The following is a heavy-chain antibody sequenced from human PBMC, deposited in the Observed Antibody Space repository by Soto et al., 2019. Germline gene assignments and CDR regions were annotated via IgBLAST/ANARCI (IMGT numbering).Heavy chain of an antibody. Sequence: QVQLVQSGAEVKKPESSVKVSCKTSGGTFVRHVISWVRQAPGQGPEWMGKINPLSGIPNYAQKFQDRVTFVADTDSRTAYMELSSLRSDDTAVYYCATPACAATWCSPAHEVENWGQGTLVTVSS. V-gene: IGHV1-69*09. D-gene: IGHD2-2*01. J-gene: IGHJ4*02. CDR2: INPLSGIP. CDR3: ATPACAATWCSPAHEVEN. CDR1: GGTFVRHV.